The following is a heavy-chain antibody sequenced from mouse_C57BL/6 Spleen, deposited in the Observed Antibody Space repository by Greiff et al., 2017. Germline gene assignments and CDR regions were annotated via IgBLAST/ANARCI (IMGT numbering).Heavy chain of an antibody. J-gene: IGHJ2*01. CDR2: IDPSDSYT. CDR3: ARRAVVATDYFDY. D-gene: IGHD1-1*01. Sequence: QVQLQQPGAELVKPGASVKLSCKASGYTFTSYWMQWVKQRPGQGLEWIGEIDPSDSYTNYNQKFKGKATLTVDTSSSTAYMQLSSLTSEDSAVYYCARRAVVATDYFDYWGQGTTRTVSS. V-gene: IGHV1-50*01. CDR1: GYTFTSYW.